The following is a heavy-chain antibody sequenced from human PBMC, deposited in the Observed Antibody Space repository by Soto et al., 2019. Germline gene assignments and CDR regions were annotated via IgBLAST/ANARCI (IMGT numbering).Heavy chain of an antibody. V-gene: IGHV3-23*01. CDR2: LSGSGGST. CDR1: GFTFSNYA. J-gene: IGHJ4*02. CDR3: AKLSGSWGYEVDY. Sequence: GGSLRLSCAASGFTFSNYAMSWVRQAPGKGLEWISALSGSGGSTYYADSVKGRFTISRNNSRKTLYLQMNCLRAEDTAVFYCAKLSGSWGYEVDYWGQGTVVTVSS. D-gene: IGHD5-12*01.